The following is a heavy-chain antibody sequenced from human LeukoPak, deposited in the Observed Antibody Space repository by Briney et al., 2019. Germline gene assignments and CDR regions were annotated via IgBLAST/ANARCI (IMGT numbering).Heavy chain of an antibody. CDR3: AKGLKYGSGSYLYIIAEY. Sequence: GGSLRLSCATSRFTFSSYAMSWVRQAPGKGREWVSTISGSGGSTYYAHSVKGRFTISRENSKNTLYLQMNSLRAEDSDVYDCAKGLKYGSGSYLYIIAEYWGQGTLVTVSS. CDR2: ISGSGGST. V-gene: IGHV3-23*01. CDR1: RFTFSSYA. D-gene: IGHD3-10*01. J-gene: IGHJ4*02.